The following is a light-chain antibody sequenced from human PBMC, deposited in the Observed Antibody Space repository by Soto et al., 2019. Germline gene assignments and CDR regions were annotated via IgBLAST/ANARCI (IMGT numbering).Light chain of an antibody. CDR3: SSYTSTNTWV. Sequence: QSVLTQPASVSGSPGQSITISCTGTSSDVGGYNYVSWYQQHPGKAPKFLIYEVSNRPSGVSNRFSDSKSGNTASLTISGLQAEDEADYYCSSYTSTNTWVFGGGTKLTVL. CDR2: EVS. CDR1: SSDVGGYNY. J-gene: IGLJ3*02. V-gene: IGLV2-14*01.